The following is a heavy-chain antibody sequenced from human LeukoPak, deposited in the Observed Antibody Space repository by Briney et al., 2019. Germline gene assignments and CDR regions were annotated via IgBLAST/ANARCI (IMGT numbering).Heavy chain of an antibody. Sequence: GGSLRLSCAASGFTFSSYTMNWVRQAPGKGLEWVSSISTSSSYIYYADSVKGRFTISRDNAKNSLYLQMNSLRAEDTAVYSCARDWKTNSFDYWGQGTLVTVSS. D-gene: IGHD1-1*01. CDR3: ARDWKTNSFDY. CDR1: GFTFSSYT. CDR2: ISTSSSYI. J-gene: IGHJ4*02. V-gene: IGHV3-21*01.